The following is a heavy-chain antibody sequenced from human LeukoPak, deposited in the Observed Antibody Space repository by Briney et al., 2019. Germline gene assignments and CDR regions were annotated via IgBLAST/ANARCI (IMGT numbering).Heavy chain of an antibody. CDR1: GYTFTSYY. V-gene: IGHV1-2*02. CDR3: ARDFSLYYDSSDNYYYYYMDV. D-gene: IGHD3-22*01. CDR2: INPNSGGT. Sequence: AASVKVSCKASGYTFTSYYIHWVRLAPGQGLEWMGWINPNSGGTNYAQKFQGRVTMTRDTSTSTVYMELSSLRSEDTAVYYCARDFSLYYDSSDNYYYYYMDVWGKGTTVTISS. J-gene: IGHJ6*03.